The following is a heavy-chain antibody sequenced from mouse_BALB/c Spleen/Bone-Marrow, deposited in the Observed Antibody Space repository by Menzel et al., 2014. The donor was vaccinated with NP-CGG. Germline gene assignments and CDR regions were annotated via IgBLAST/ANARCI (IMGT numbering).Heavy chain of an antibody. J-gene: IGHJ2*01. Sequence: SGGGLVKPGGSLKLSCAASGFTFSSYAMSWVRQTPEKRLEWVASISSGGSTYYPDSVEGRFTISRDNARNILYLQMSSLRSEDTAMYYCARGIDYWGQGTTLTVSS. CDR3: ARGIDY. CDR1: GFTFSSYA. CDR2: ISSGGST. V-gene: IGHV5-6-5*01.